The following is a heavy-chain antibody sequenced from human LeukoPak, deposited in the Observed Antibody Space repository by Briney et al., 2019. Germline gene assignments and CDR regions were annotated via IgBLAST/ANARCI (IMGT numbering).Heavy chain of an antibody. CDR1: GGSISSSSYY. J-gene: IGHJ4*02. Sequence: SETLSLTCTASGGSISSSSYYWGWIRQPPGKGLEWIGSIYYSGSTYYNPSLKSRVTISVDTSKNQFSLKLSSVTAADTAVYYCARHGIAVAGSFDYWGQGTLVTVSS. V-gene: IGHV4-39*01. CDR3: ARHGIAVAGSFDY. D-gene: IGHD6-19*01. CDR2: IYYSGST.